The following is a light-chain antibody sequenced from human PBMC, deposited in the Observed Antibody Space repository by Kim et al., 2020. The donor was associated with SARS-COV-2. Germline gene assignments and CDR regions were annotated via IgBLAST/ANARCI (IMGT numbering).Light chain of an antibody. J-gene: IGLJ1*01. V-gene: IGLV2-14*03. CDR2: DVS. CDR3: SSCASSNSYV. CDR1: SSDVGGYNY. Sequence: QSALTQPASVSGSPGQSITISCTGTSSDVGGYNYVSWYQQHPGKAPKLMIYDVSKRPSGVSNRFSGSKSGNTASLTISGLQAEDEADYYCSSCASSNSYVFGSLTKLTVL.